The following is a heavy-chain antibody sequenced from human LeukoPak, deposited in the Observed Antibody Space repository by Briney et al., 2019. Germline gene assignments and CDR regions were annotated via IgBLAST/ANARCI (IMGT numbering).Heavy chain of an antibody. V-gene: IGHV3-33*01. D-gene: IGHD3-10*01. Sequence: GRSLRLSCAASGFTFSSYGMHWVRQAPGKGLEWVAVIWDDGSNKYYADSVKGRFTISRDNSKNTLYLQVSSLRAGDTAVYYCARDGNFGYDAFDIWGQGTMVTVSS. CDR3: ARDGNFGYDAFDI. CDR1: GFTFSSYG. CDR2: IWDDGSNK. J-gene: IGHJ3*02.